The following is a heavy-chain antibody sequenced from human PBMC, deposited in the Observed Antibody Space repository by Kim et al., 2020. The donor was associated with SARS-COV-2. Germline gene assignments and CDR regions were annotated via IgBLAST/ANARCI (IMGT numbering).Heavy chain of an antibody. V-gene: IGHV1-69*13. CDR2: IIPIFGTA. J-gene: IGHJ4*01. CDR3: ARRMDVLRYFDWLSYFDY. D-gene: IGHD3-9*01. CDR1: GGTFSSYA. Sequence: SVKVSCKASGGTFSSYAISWVRQAPGQGLEWMGGIIPIFGTANYAQKFQGRVTITADESTSTAYMELSTLRSEDTAASYCARRMDVLRYFDWLSYFDYW.